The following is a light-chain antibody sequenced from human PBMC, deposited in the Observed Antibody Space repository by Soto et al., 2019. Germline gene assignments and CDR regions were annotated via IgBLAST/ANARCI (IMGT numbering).Light chain of an antibody. CDR2: EVT. CDR1: SVDINY. Sequence: QSALTQPPSASGSRGQSVTISCTGTSVDINYVSWFQQHPGKAPKLIICEVTKRPSGVPDRFSGSKSGNTASLTVSGLQDDDEADHYCSSYAGRDIWVFGGGTKVTVL. V-gene: IGLV2-8*01. J-gene: IGLJ3*02. CDR3: SSYAGRDIWV.